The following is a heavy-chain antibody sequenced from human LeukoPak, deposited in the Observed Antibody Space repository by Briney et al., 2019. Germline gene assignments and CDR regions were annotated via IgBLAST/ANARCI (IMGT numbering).Heavy chain of an antibody. Sequence: ASVKVSCKASGYTFTSYGISWVRQAPGQGLEWMGWISAYNGNTNYAQKLQGRVTMTTDTSTSTAYMELRSLRSDDTAVYYCAREGSSSWYGTYFDYWGQGTLVTVSS. CDR2: ISAYNGNT. CDR3: AREGSSSWYGTYFDY. J-gene: IGHJ4*02. CDR1: GYTFTSYG. D-gene: IGHD6-13*01. V-gene: IGHV1-18*01.